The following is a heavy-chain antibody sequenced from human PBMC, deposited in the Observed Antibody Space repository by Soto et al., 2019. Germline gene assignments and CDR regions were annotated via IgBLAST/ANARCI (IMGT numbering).Heavy chain of an antibody. D-gene: IGHD6-19*01. CDR1: GFTFSSYA. J-gene: IGHJ5*02. V-gene: IGHV3-30-3*01. CDR3: ARDHLVAGTLGWFDP. CDR2: ISYDGSNK. Sequence: GGSLRLSCAASGFTFSSYAMHWVRQAPGKGLEWVAVISYDGSNKYYADSVKGRFTISRDNSKNTLYLQMNSLRAEDTAVYYCARDHLVAGTLGWFDPWGQGTLVTVSS.